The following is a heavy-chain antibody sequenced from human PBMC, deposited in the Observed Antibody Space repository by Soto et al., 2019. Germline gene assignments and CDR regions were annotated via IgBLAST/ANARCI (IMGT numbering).Heavy chain of an antibody. CDR3: ARITSSGWPNLYYFDS. V-gene: IGHV2-26*01. CDR2: IFSNDER. D-gene: IGHD6-19*01. CDR1: GFSLSNARMG. Sequence: QVTLKESGPVLVKPTETLTLTCTVSGFSLSNARMGVSWIRQPPGKALEWLAHIFSNDERSYSTPLKSRLTISKDTSKSQVALTITNMDPVHTATYFCARITSSGWPNLYYFDSWGQGTLVTVSS. J-gene: IGHJ4*02.